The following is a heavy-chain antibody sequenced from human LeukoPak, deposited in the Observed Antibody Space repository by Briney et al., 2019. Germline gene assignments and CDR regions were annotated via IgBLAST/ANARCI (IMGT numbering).Heavy chain of an antibody. J-gene: IGHJ3*02. CDR1: GFTFSSYA. Sequence: GGSLRLSCAASGFTFSSYAMSWVRQAPGKGLEWVSAISSSGGSTYYADSVKGRFSISRDNSKNTLYVQMNSLRAEDTAVYHCTRRGVAATNAFDIWGQGTMVTVSS. CDR3: TRRGVAATNAFDI. D-gene: IGHD2-15*01. CDR2: ISSSGGST. V-gene: IGHV3-23*01.